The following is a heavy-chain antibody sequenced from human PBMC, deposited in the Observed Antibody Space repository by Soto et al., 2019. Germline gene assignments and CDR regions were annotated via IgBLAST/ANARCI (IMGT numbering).Heavy chain of an antibody. CDR2: VSGSGGST. J-gene: IGHJ4*02. V-gene: IGHV3-23*01. CDR3: AKPPDYNWNDY. CDR1: GFTFSSYA. Sequence: EGQLLESGGSLVQPGGSLRLSCAASGFTFSSYAMSWVRQAPGKGLEWISAVSGSGGSTYYADSVKGRFTISRDNSKDTLYLQMNNLRAEDTAVYYCAKPPDYNWNDYWGQGTLVTVSS. D-gene: IGHD1-20*01.